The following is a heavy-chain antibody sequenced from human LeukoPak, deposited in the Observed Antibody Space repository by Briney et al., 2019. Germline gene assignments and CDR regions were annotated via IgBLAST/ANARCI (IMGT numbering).Heavy chain of an antibody. CDR3: ARDPNYGSGSAPYGMDV. V-gene: IGHV3-7*05. CDR1: GFTFSYHW. Sequence: PVGSLRLSCAASGFTFSYHWMSWVCQAPGKGLEWVANIKQDGSEKYYVESVRGRFTISRDNAKNSLDLQMNGLRAEDTAVYYCARDPNYGSGSAPYGMDVWGQGTTVTVSS. J-gene: IGHJ6*02. D-gene: IGHD3-10*01. CDR2: IKQDGSEK.